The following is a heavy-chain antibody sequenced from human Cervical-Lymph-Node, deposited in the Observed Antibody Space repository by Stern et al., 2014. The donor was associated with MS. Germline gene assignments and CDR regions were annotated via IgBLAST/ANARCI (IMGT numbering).Heavy chain of an antibody. V-gene: IGHV1-18*01. J-gene: IGHJ5*02. CDR2: ISPYNGNT. Sequence: QVQLVQSGAEVKKPGASVRVSCKASSYTFTNYGIGWVRQAPGQGLEWMGWISPYNGNTNLAEKLQGRLTLTTDTSTNTAYMELRSLRPDDTAVYYCATTGSSMSGWFDPWGQGTLVTVSS. D-gene: IGHD3-10*01. CDR1: SYTFTNYG. CDR3: ATTGSSMSGWFDP.